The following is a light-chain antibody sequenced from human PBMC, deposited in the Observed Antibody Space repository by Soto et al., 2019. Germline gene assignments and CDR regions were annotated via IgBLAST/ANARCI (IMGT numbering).Light chain of an antibody. V-gene: IGLV4-69*01. J-gene: IGLJ2*01. CDR3: QTWGTGFQF. CDR2: LNNDGSH. CDR1: SGHSSYA. Sequence: QAVVTQSPSASASLGASVKLTCTLSSGHSSYAIAWHQKQPGKGPRYLMDLNNDGSHTKGDGIPDRFSGSSSGADRYLIISSLQCEDEADYYCQTWGTGFQFFGGGTQLTVL.